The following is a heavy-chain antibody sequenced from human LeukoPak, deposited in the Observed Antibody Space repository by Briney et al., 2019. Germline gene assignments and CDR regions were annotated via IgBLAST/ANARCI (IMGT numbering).Heavy chain of an antibody. V-gene: IGHV3-23*01. CDR1: GFTFSNYG. CDR2: ISGSGGST. Sequence: GGSLSLSCAGSGFTFSNYGMSWVRQAPGKGLEWVSAISGSGGSTYYADSVKGRFTISRDNSKNTLYLQMNSLRAEDTAVYYCAKQGAMVYYYYMDVWGKGTTVTVSS. J-gene: IGHJ6*03. CDR3: AKQGAMVYYYYMDV. D-gene: IGHD5-18*01.